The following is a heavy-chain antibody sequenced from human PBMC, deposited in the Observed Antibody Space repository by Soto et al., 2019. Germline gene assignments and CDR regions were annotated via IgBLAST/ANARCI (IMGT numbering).Heavy chain of an antibody. D-gene: IGHD2-15*01. V-gene: IGHV1-69*12. J-gene: IGHJ3*02. Sequence: QVQLVQSGAEVKKPGSSLRVSCKASGGTFRSYGFSWVRQAPGQGLEWMGGIIPMFGTPNYAQKVQGRVTITADESTSTVYMELSSLRSEDTAVYYCAKDRGRGGYCSGGSCYARNDAFDMCGQGTMVIVSA. CDR2: IIPMFGTP. CDR3: AKDRGRGGYCSGGSCYARNDAFDM. CDR1: GGTFRSYG.